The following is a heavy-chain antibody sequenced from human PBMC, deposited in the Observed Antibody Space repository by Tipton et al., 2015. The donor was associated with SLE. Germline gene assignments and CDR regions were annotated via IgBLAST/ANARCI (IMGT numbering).Heavy chain of an antibody. Sequence: TLSLTCTVSGGYISSGSYYWSWIRQPAGKGREWIGRIYTSGSTNYNPSLKSRVTISVDTSKNQFSLKLSSVTAADTAVYYCAREDFDWLSLRYWGQGTLVTVSS. CDR1: GGYISSGSYY. CDR3: AREDFDWLSLRY. D-gene: IGHD3-9*01. V-gene: IGHV4-61*02. J-gene: IGHJ4*02. CDR2: IYTSGST.